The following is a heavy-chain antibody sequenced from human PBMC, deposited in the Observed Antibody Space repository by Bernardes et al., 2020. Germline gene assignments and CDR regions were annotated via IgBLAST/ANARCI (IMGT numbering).Heavy chain of an antibody. CDR3: AKTLYGSGSYYTFDY. D-gene: IGHD3-10*01. V-gene: IGHV1-24*01. CDR2: FDPEPGET. J-gene: IGHJ4*02. Sequence: ASVKVSCKVSGYTLTELSMHWVRQAPGKGLEWMGGFDPEPGETIYAQKFQGRVTMTEDTSTDTAYMELSSLRSEDTAVYYCAKTLYGSGSYYTFDYWGQGTLVTVSS. CDR1: GYTLTELS.